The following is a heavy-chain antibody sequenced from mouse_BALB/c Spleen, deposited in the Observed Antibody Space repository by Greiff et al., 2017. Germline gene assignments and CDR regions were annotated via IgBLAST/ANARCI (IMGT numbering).Heavy chain of an antibody. J-gene: IGHJ3*01. Sequence: VQLQQSGAELVRPGTSVKVSCKASGYAFTNYLIEWVKQRPGQGLEWIGVINPGSGGTNYNEKFKGKATLTADKSSSTAYMQLSSLTSDDSAVYFCATRGYPFAYWGQGTLVTVSA. CDR3: ATRGYPFAY. CDR2: INPGSGGT. CDR1: GYAFTNYL. D-gene: IGHD3-1*01. V-gene: IGHV1-54*01.